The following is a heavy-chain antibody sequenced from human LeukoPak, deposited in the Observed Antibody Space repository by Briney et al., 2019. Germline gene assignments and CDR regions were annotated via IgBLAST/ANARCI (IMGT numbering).Heavy chain of an antibody. V-gene: IGHV3-73*01. CDR1: GFTFGSYW. Sequence: GGSLRLSCVASGFTFGSYWMTWVRQASGKGLEWVGRIRSEANSYATAYAASVKGRFTISRDDSKNTAYLQMNSLKTEDTAVYYCTKLRDCSSTSCYLNWFDPWGQGTLVTVSS. J-gene: IGHJ5*02. CDR3: TKLRDCSSTSCYLNWFDP. CDR2: IRSEANSYAT. D-gene: IGHD2-2*01.